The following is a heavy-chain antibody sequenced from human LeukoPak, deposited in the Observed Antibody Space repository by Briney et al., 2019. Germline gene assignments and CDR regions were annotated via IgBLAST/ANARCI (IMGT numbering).Heavy chain of an antibody. CDR2: MNSNSGNT. J-gene: IGHJ1*01. CDR3: ARGIHSGGSYFMGL. CDR1: GYTFSSYD. D-gene: IGHD2/OR15-2a*01. Sequence: ASVKVSCKASGYTFSSYDIHWVRQAPGQGLEWMGWMNSNSGNTGSAQEFRDRVTMTKNTSISTAYIELSSLRSDDTGMYYCARGIHSGGSYFMGLWGQGTLVTVSS. V-gene: IGHV1-8*01.